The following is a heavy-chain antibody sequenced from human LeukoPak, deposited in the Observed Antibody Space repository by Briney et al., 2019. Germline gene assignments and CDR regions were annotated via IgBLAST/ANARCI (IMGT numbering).Heavy chain of an antibody. V-gene: IGHV3-7*01. CDR1: GLILSDQF. Sequence: GGSLRLSCTVSGLILSDQFIDWVRQAPGKGLEWVANIKEDGSEKYYVDSVKGRFTISRDNAKNSLYLQMNSLRAEDTAVYYCARARYSDYWGRGTLVTVST. CDR2: IKEDGSEK. CDR3: ARARYSDY. D-gene: IGHD3-9*01. J-gene: IGHJ4*02.